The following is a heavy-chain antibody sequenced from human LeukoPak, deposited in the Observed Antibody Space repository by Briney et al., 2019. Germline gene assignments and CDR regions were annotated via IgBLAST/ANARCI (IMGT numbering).Heavy chain of an antibody. CDR1: GGSFSGYY. Sequence: SETLSLTCAVYGGSFSGYYWSWIRQPPGKGLEWIGEINHSGSTNYNPSLKSRVTISVDTSKNQFSLKLSSVTAADTAVYYCARKNKDPVTPYYYYYYYMDVWGKGTTVTVSS. CDR3: ARKNKDPVTPYYYYYYYMDV. J-gene: IGHJ6*03. D-gene: IGHD4-17*01. V-gene: IGHV4-34*01. CDR2: INHSGST.